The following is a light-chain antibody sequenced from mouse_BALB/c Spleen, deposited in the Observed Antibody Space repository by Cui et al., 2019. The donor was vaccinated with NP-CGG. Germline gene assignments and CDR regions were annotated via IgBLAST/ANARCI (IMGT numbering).Light chain of an antibody. CDR1: TGAVTTSNY. CDR2: GTN. J-gene: IGLJ1*01. V-gene: IGLV1*01. CDR3: VLWYSNHWV. Sequence: HALVPQESPLTTSPGETVTLTCRSSTGAVTTSNYANWVQEKPDHLFTGLIGGTNNRAPGVPARFSGSLIGDKAALTITGAQTEDEAMYFCVLWYSNHWVFGGGTKLTVL.